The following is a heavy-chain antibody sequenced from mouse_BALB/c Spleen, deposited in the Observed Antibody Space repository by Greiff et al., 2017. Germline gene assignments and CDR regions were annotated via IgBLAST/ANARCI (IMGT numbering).Heavy chain of an antibody. CDR1: GYAFSSSW. Sequence: VHLVESGPELVKPGASVKISCKASGYAFSSSWMNWVKQRPGQGLEWIGRIYPGDGDTNYNGKFKGKATLTADKSSSTAYMQLSSLTSVDSAVYFCARGGDLFDYWGQGTTLTVSS. V-gene: IGHV1-82*01. CDR2: IYPGDGDT. J-gene: IGHJ2*01. CDR3: ARGGDLFDY. D-gene: IGHD3-3*01.